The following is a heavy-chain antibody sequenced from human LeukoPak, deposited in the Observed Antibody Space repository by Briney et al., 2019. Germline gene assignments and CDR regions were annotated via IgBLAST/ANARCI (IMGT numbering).Heavy chain of an antibody. Sequence: GASVKVSCTVSGYTLTELSMHWVRQAPGKGLEWMGGFDPEDGETIYAQKFQGRVTMTEDTSTDTAYMELSSLRSEDTAVYYCATSSPRPSTNLPDYWGQGTLVTVSS. CDR2: FDPEDGET. CDR3: ATSSPRPSTNLPDY. V-gene: IGHV1-24*01. D-gene: IGHD2-8*01. CDR1: GYTLTELS. J-gene: IGHJ4*02.